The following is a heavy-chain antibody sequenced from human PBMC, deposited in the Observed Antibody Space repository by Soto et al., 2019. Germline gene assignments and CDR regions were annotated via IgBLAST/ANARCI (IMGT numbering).Heavy chain of an antibody. CDR2: IIPIFGTA. V-gene: IGHV1-69*01. Sequence: QVQLVQSGAEVKKPGSSVKVSCKASGGTFSSYAISWVRQAPGQGLEWMGGIIPIFGTANYAQKFQGRVTITADEYTSTASMEQSSLRTEDTAVVYCSGGGCYYSSTSCYIFYYYGMDVWGQGTTVTVSS. CDR1: GGTFSSYA. CDR3: SGGGCYYSSTSCYIFYYYGMDV. D-gene: IGHD2-2*02. J-gene: IGHJ6*02.